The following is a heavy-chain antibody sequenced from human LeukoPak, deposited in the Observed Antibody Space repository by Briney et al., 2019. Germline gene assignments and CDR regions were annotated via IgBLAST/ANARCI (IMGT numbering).Heavy chain of an antibody. CDR2: ISAYNGNT. CDR1: GYTFTSYG. CDR3: ARASSGWYDMTAYYYFDY. Sequence: GASVKVSCKASGYTFTSYGYSWVRQAPGQGLEWMGWISAYNGNTKYAQKFQGRVTMTTVTSTSTAYMELSRLRSDDTAVYYCARASSGWYDMTAYYYFDYWGQGTLVTVSS. V-gene: IGHV1-18*01. J-gene: IGHJ4*02. D-gene: IGHD6-19*01.